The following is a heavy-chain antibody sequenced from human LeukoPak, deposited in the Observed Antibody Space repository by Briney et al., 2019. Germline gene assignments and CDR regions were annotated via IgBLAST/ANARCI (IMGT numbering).Heavy chain of an antibody. Sequence: ASVKVSCKASGGTFSSYAISWVRQAPGQGLEGMGWINAYNGNTNYAQKLQGGVTMNTDRSTSKAYMELRGLRADDTAVYFCRRDDEQERGGFDYWGQGTLVTVSS. CDR3: RRDDEQERGGFDY. V-gene: IGHV1-18*01. CDR2: INAYNGNT. J-gene: IGHJ4*02. CDR1: GGTFSSYA. D-gene: IGHD6-13*01.